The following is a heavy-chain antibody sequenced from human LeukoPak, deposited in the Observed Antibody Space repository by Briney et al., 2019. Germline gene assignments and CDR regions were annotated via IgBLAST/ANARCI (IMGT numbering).Heavy chain of an antibody. Sequence: GGSLRLSCAASGFTFSNYWMHWVRQAPGKGLVWVSRINSDGINTSYADSVKGRFTISRDNAKNTLNLQMNSLRAEDTAVYYCARYATNVAARPVRWMGRKNYFDYWGQGTLVTVSS. J-gene: IGHJ4*02. V-gene: IGHV3-74*01. CDR2: INSDGINT. CDR3: ARYATNVAARPVRWMGRKNYFDY. D-gene: IGHD6-6*01. CDR1: GFTFSNYW.